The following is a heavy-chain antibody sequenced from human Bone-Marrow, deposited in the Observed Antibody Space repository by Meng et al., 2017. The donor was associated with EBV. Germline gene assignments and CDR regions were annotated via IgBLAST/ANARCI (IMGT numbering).Heavy chain of an antibody. V-gene: IGHV2-5*02. J-gene: IGHJ4*01. Sequence: QIPGKEFAPTPVNPTPTLTLTCTFSGVSLSTSGVGVGCIRQPPGKALEWLALIYWDDDKRYSPSLKSRLTITKDTSKNQVVLTMTNMDPVDTATYYCAHRPPGGSGPLRAFDIWGQGTLVTVSS. D-gene: IGHD2-15*01. CDR1: GVSLSTSGVG. CDR3: AHRPPGGSGPLRAFDI. CDR2: IYWDDDK.